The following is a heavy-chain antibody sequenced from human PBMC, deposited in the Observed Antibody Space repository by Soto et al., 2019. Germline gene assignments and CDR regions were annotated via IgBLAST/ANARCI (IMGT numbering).Heavy chain of an antibody. J-gene: IGHJ3*01. CDR3: AKNCGGDCYAAFDV. D-gene: IGHD2-21*01. V-gene: IGHV3-48*01. CDR1: GFTFSSQW. Sequence: PGGSLRLSCAASGFTFSSQWMSWVRQAPGKGLEWLSYVSSGGAIYYADSVKGRFTVSRDSAKNSLYLQMSSLRAEDTAVYYCAKNCGGDCYAAFDVWGQGTMVTVSS. CDR2: VSSGGAI.